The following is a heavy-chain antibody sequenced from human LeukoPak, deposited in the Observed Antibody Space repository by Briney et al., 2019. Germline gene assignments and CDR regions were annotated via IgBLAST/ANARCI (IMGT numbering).Heavy chain of an antibody. CDR1: HGSIRSSNYY. CDR2: IYYTGRT. V-gene: IGHV4-39*07. CDR3: ARISLIEAFDI. J-gene: IGHJ3*02. D-gene: IGHD3-3*02. Sequence: ASETLSLTCNVSHGSIRSSNYYWGWIRQPPGKGLEWIGSIYYTGRTYYNPSLKSRVAISVDTSKNQFSLKLSSVTAADTAVYYCARISLIEAFDIWGQGTMVTVSS.